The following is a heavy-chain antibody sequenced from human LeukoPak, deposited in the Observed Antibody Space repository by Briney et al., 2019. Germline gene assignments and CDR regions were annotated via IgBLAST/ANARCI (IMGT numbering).Heavy chain of an antibody. D-gene: IGHD6-13*01. V-gene: IGHV3-53*01. J-gene: IGHJ4*02. CDR3: ARVVAGQLEDYFDY. CDR1: GFTFDDYG. Sequence: GGSLRLSCAASGFTFDDYGMSWVRQAPGKGLEWVSVIYSGGSTYYADSVKGRFTISRDNSKNTLYLQMNSLRAEDTAVYYCARVVAGQLEDYFDYWGQGTLVTVSS. CDR2: IYSGGST.